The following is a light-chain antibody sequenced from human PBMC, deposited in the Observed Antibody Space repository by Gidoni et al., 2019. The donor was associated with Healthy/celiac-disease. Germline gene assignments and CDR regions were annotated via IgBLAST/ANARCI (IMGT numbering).Light chain of an antibody. Sequence: DIQMTQSPSSLSASVGDRVTITCRASQSISSYLNWYQQKPGKAPKLLIYAASSLQSGVPSRFSGSGSGTDFTLTISSLQPEDFATYYCQQANSFPITFGQXTRLEIK. CDR3: QQANSFPIT. J-gene: IGKJ5*01. CDR1: QSISSY. CDR2: AAS. V-gene: IGKV1-39*01.